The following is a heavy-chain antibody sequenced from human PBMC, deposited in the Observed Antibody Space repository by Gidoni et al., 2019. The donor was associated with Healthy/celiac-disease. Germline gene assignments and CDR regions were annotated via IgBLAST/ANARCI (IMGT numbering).Heavy chain of an antibody. J-gene: IGHJ6*02. CDR3: ARFDYGGNSIRHYYYYGMDV. CDR1: GYTFPSYD. V-gene: IGHV1-8*01. D-gene: IGHD4-17*01. Sequence: QVQLVQSGAEVKKPGASVKVSCTASGYTFPSYDINWVRQATGQGLEWMGWMKPNSGNTGYAQKVQGRVTMTRNTSISTAYMELSSLRSEDTAVYYCARFDYGGNSIRHYYYYGMDVWGQGTTVTGSS. CDR2: MKPNSGNT.